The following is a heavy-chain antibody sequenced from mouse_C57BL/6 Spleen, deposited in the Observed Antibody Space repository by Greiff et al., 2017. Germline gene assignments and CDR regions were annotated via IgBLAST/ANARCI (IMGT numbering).Heavy chain of an antibody. CDR1: GYTFTSYW. CDR2: IHPNSGST. CDR3: ASEGGIYGNYPNWYFDV. V-gene: IGHV1-64*01. D-gene: IGHD2-1*01. J-gene: IGHJ1*03. Sequence: VQLQQPGAELVKPGASVKLSCKASGYTFTSYWMHWVKQRPGQGLEWIGMIHPNSGSTNYNEKFKSKATLTVDNSSSTASMQLSSLTSEYSAVYSCASEGGIYGNYPNWYFDVWGTGTTVTVSS.